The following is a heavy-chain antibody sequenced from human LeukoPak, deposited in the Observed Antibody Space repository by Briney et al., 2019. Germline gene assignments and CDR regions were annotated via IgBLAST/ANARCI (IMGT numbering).Heavy chain of an antibody. CDR3: ASHYGDYSFFDY. V-gene: IGHV3-7*02. J-gene: IGHJ4*02. CDR2: IKQDGSEK. CDR1: GFTFSSYW. D-gene: IGHD4-17*01. Sequence: GGSLRLSCAASGFTFSSYWMSWARQAPGKGLEWVANIKQDGSEKYYVDSVKGRFTISRDNAKNSLYLQMNSLRAEDTAVYYCASHYGDYSFFDYWGQGTLVTVAP.